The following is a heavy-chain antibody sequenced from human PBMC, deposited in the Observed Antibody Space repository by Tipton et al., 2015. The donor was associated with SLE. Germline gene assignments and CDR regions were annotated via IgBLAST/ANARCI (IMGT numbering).Heavy chain of an antibody. CDR3: ARRITMIRGVRMDV. J-gene: IGHJ6*04. Sequence: QVQLVQSGAEVKKPGASVKVSCKASGYTFTSYDINWVRQATGQGLEWLGWMNPTNAHTGYAQKFQGRITMTRNTSISTAYMELSSLRSEDTAVYYCARRITMIRGVRMDVWGKGTTVTVSS. D-gene: IGHD3-10*01. CDR2: MNPTNAHT. CDR1: GYTFTSYD. V-gene: IGHV1-8*01.